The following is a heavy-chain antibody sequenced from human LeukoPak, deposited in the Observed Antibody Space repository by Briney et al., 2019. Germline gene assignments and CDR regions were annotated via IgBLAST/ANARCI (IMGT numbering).Heavy chain of an antibody. Sequence: SEALSLTCAVYGRSFSGYYWSWIRQPPGKGLEWIGEINHSGSTNYNPSLKSRVTISVDTSKNQFSLKLSSVTAADTAVYYCARGLPPDYWGQGTLVTVSS. V-gene: IGHV4-34*01. J-gene: IGHJ4*02. CDR3: ARGLPPDY. CDR1: GRSFSGYY. CDR2: INHSGST.